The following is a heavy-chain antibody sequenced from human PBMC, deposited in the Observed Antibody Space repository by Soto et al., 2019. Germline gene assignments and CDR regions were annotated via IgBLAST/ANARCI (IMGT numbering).Heavy chain of an antibody. V-gene: IGHV3-30-3*01. J-gene: IGHJ6*02. CDR1: GFTFSSYA. Sequence: GGSLRLSCAASGFTFSSYAMHWVRQAPGKGLEWVAVISYDGSNKYYADSVKGRFTISRDNSKNTLYLQMNSLRAEDTAVYYCARERVRVGASNDYYYYGMDVWGQGTTVTVSS. CDR2: ISYDGSNK. CDR3: ARERVRVGASNDYYYYGMDV. D-gene: IGHD1-26*01.